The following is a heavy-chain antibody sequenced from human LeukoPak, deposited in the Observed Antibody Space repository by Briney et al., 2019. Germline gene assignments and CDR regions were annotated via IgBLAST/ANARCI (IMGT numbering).Heavy chain of an antibody. V-gene: IGHV3-23*01. CDR1: GFTFSFYA. CDR3: AKDYEPLVGVHRWGDWFDP. Sequence: GGSLRLSCAASGFTFSFYAMTWVRQAPGKGLEWVSTISGSGDSTYYADSVKGRFTISRDNSKNTLYLQMNSLRAEDTAVYYCAKDYEPLVGVHRWGDWFDPWGQGTLVTVSS. CDR2: ISGSGDST. D-gene: IGHD1-26*01. J-gene: IGHJ5*02.